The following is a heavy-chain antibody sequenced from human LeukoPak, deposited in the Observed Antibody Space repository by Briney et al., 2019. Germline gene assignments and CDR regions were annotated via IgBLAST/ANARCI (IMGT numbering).Heavy chain of an antibody. CDR2: IWYDGNNK. V-gene: IGHV3-33*01. J-gene: IGHJ6*02. Sequence: GALRLSCAASGFTFSSYGVHWVRQAPGKGLEWVAVIWYDGNNKYYADSVKGRFTISRDNSKNTLYLQMNSLRAEDTAVYYCASNIVGATSGYYYGMDVWGQGTTVTVSS. D-gene: IGHD1-26*01. CDR1: GFTFSSYG. CDR3: ASNIVGATSGYYYGMDV.